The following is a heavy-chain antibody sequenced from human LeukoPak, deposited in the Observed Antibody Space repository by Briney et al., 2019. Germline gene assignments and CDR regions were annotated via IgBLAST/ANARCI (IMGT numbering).Heavy chain of an antibody. J-gene: IGHJ2*01. D-gene: IGHD6-13*01. CDR2: IGTAGEI. CDR3: ARAAYSSTWYSRYFDL. Sequence: PGGSLRLSCAASGFTFRSYGLHWVRQATGKGLEWVSGIGTAGEIYYPGSVKGRFTISRENAKNSLYLQVNSLRAGDTAVYYCARAAYSSTWYSRYFDLWGRGTLVTVSS. CDR1: GFTFRSYG. V-gene: IGHV3-13*01.